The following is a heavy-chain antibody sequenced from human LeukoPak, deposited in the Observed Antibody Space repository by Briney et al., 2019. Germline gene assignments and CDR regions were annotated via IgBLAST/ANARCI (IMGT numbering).Heavy chain of an antibody. V-gene: IGHV3-74*01. D-gene: IGHD3-22*01. J-gene: IGHJ6*03. Sequence: LSGGSLRLSCAASGFTFSSYVMHWVRQAPGKGLVWVSSINSDGSSTSYADSVRGRFTISRDNAKNTLYLQMNSLRAEDTAVFYCARAEYYYDSSGYYPRYYNYYYMDVWGKGTTVTVSS. CDR2: INSDGSST. CDR3: ARAEYYYDSSGYYPRYYNYYYMDV. CDR1: GFTFSSYV.